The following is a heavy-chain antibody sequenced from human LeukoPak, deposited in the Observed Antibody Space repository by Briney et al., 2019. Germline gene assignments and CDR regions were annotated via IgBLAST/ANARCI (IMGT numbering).Heavy chain of an antibody. CDR1: GGSISNRY. D-gene: IGHD5-24*01. V-gene: IGHV4-4*07. Sequence: SETLSLTCTVSGGSISNRYWSWIRQPAGKGLEWIGRIYSSGRTNHNPSLKSRVTMSADTSKNQSSLRLSSVTAADTAVYYCARAIEDGYNYDARYYFDYWGQGTLVTVSS. CDR2: IYSSGRT. J-gene: IGHJ4*02. CDR3: ARAIEDGYNYDARYYFDY.